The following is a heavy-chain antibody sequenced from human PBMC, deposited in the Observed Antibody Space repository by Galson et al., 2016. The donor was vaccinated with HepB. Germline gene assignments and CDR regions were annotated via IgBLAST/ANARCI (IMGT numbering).Heavy chain of an antibody. CDR3: AKDFGSTGYYQVFES. V-gene: IGHV3-23*01. CDR2: ISSRGITT. CDR1: GFTFSLNA. J-gene: IGHJ4*02. D-gene: IGHD3-22*01. Sequence: SLRLSCAASGFTFSLNALTWVRQAPGKGLEWVSAISSRGITTFYSDSVKGRFTVSRDNSKNTLFLQMYSLRAEDTAIYYCAKDFGSTGYYQVFESWGQGTLVAVSS.